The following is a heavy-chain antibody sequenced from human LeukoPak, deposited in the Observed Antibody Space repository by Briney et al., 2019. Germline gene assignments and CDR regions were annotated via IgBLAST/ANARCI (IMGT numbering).Heavy chain of an antibody. J-gene: IGHJ5*02. V-gene: IGHV4-39*02. CDR2: IYYSGDT. D-gene: IGHD3-10*01. CDR1: GGSISSSSHY. CDR3: ARDPIVNSGILGFDP. Sequence: SETLSLTCTVSGGSISSSSHYWGWIRQPPGKGLEWIGSIYYSGDTYYNPSLKSRVTTSVDTSKSQFSLRLSSVTAADTAVYYCARDPIVNSGILGFDPWGQGTLVTVSS.